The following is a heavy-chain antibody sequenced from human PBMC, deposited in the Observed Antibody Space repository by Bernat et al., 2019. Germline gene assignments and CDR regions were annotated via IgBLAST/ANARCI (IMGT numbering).Heavy chain of an antibody. D-gene: IGHD1-26*01. J-gene: IGHJ4*02. CDR1: GFTFSSYA. CDR3: ARMDGAFDY. Sequence: QVQLVESGGGVVQPGRSLRLSCAASGFTFSSYAMHWVRQAPGKGLEWVAVISYDGSNKYSADSVKGRFTISRDNSKNTLYLQMNSLRAEDTAVYYCARMDGAFDYWGQGTLVTVSS. V-gene: IGHV3-30-3*01. CDR2: ISYDGSNK.